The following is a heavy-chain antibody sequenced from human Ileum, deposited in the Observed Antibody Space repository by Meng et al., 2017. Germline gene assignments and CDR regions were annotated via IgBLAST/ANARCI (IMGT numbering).Heavy chain of an antibody. J-gene: IGHJ4*02. CDR2: IYSGGRT. Sequence: QLVESGGGLVQPGGSLRHSCTASGFTVSGNYMIWVRQAPGKGLEWVSLIYSGGRTHYADSVKGRFTISRDNSKNTLYLQMHSLTAEDTAIYYCARPPASGWDVVWGQGTLVTVSS. D-gene: IGHD6-19*01. CDR3: ARPPASGWDVV. V-gene: IGHV3-66*04. CDR1: GFTVSGNY.